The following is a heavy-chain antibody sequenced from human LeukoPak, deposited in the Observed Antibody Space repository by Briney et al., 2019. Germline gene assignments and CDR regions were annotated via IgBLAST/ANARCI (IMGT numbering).Heavy chain of an antibody. CDR2: ISGSSRST. Sequence: GGSLRLSCAASGFTFSSYAMSWVRRAPGKGLEWVSTISGSSRSTYYADSVKGRFAISRDNSKNTLYLQMNSLRAEDTAVYFCAKGIYDMDVWGQGTTVTVPS. CDR3: AKGIYDMDV. V-gene: IGHV3-23*01. J-gene: IGHJ6*02. CDR1: GFTFSSYA.